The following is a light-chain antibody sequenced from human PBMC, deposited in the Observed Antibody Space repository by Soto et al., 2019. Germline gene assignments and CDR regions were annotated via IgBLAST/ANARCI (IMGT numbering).Light chain of an antibody. J-gene: IGKJ3*01. V-gene: IGKV1-8*01. Sequence: AIRMTQSPSSLSASTGDRVTITCRASKGISSYLAWYQQKPGKAPKLLIYAASTLQSGVPSRFSGSGSGTDFTLTISCLQSEDFATYDCQQYYSYPQTFGPGTKVDIK. CDR2: AAS. CDR3: QQYYSYPQT. CDR1: KGISSY.